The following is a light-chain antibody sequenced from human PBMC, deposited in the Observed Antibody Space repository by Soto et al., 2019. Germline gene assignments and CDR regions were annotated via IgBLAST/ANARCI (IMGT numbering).Light chain of an antibody. CDR3: QQRDSWPLT. CDR1: QSVSIL. CDR2: DSS. V-gene: IGKV3-11*01. J-gene: IGKJ3*01. Sequence: EIVGTQSPGTASGCAGEKVTVSGGASQSVSILLTWYQQKPGQAPRLLIYDSSTRATGIPARFSGSGSGTDIPLTTSSPAPEDFAVYYCQQRDSWPLTFGPGTKVDNK.